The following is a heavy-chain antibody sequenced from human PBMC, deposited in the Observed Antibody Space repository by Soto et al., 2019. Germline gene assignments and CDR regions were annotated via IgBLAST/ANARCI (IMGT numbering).Heavy chain of an antibody. V-gene: IGHV4-31*03. CDR1: GGSISSGGYY. Sequence: QVQLQESGPGLVKPSQTLSLTCTVSGGSISSGGYYWSWIRQHPGKGLEWIGSIYYSGSTYYNPSLKSRVTNTVDTSKNHFSLKPSSGTAPDTAMYYCARGVLHWGQGTLVTVSS. CDR3: ARGVLH. J-gene: IGHJ4*02. D-gene: IGHD3-16*01. CDR2: IYYSGST.